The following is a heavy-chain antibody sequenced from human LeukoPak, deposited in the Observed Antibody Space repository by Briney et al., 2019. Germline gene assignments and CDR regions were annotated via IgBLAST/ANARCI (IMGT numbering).Heavy chain of an antibody. CDR3: ARRGHYDSSGYYYGDYYYYYMDV. V-gene: IGHV3-53*01. CDR1: GFTVSSNY. J-gene: IGHJ6*03. Sequence: GGSLRLSCAASGFTVSSNYMSWVRQAPGKGLEWVSVIYSGGTTYYADSVKGRFTISRDNAKNSLYLQINSLRAEDTALYYCARRGHYDSSGYYYGDYYYYYMDVWGKGTTVTVSS. D-gene: IGHD3-22*01. CDR2: IYSGGTT.